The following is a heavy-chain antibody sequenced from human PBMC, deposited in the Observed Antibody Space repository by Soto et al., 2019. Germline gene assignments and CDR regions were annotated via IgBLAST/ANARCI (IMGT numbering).Heavy chain of an antibody. Sequence: VQLVESGGGLVQPGRSLRLSCAASGFTFDDYAMHWVRQAPGKGLEWVSGISWNSGSIGYADSVKGRFTISRDNAKNSLYLPMNSLRAENTALYYCAKDSSSSPYYYYYMDVWGKGTTVTVSS. CDR1: GFTFDDYA. D-gene: IGHD6-6*01. CDR2: ISWNSGSI. CDR3: AKDSSSSPYYYYYMDV. V-gene: IGHV3-9*01. J-gene: IGHJ6*03.